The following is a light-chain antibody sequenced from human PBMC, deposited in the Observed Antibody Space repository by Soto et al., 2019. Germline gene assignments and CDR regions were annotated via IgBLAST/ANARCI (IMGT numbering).Light chain of an antibody. Sequence: DIQMTQSPSSLSASVGDRVTITCRASQGISNYLAWYQQKPGKVPKLLIYAASTLHSGVPSRFSGSRSGTDFTLTISSLQPEDVANYYCQKYNSAPWTFGQGTKVEIK. CDR1: QGISNY. CDR2: AAS. J-gene: IGKJ1*01. CDR3: QKYNSAPWT. V-gene: IGKV1-27*01.